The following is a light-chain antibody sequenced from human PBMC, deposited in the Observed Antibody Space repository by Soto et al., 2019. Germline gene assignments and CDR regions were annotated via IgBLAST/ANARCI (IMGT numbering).Light chain of an antibody. Sequence: EIVLKQSPATLSASPGERVTLSCRVSQSVSGNLAWYQQKPGQAPRLLIYGAVTRATGIPARFSGRGSGTEFTLTITSLQSEDFAVYFCQQYNGWLWTFGQGTKVDIK. J-gene: IGKJ1*01. CDR3: QQYNGWLWT. V-gene: IGKV3D-15*01. CDR1: QSVSGN. CDR2: GAV.